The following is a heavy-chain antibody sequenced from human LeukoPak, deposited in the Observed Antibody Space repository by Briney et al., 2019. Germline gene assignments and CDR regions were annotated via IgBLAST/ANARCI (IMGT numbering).Heavy chain of an antibody. CDR2: IIPMVGTT. CDR3: ARVGFLEDRFWFDP. CDR1: GGTFSSNA. Sequence: GASVKVSCKASGGTFSSNAISWVRQAPGQGLEWMGGIIPMVGTTKYAEKFQGRVMTTADESTSTAYMELSSLRAKDTAVYYCARVGFLEDRFWFDPWGQGTLVTVSS. J-gene: IGHJ5*02. V-gene: IGHV1-69*13. D-gene: IGHD3-3*01.